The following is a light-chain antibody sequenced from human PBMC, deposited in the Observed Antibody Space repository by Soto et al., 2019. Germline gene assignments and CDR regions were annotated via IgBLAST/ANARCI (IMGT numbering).Light chain of an antibody. V-gene: IGKV3-15*01. J-gene: IGKJ1*01. Sequence: EIVMTQSPATLSVSPGERATLSCRASQSISSNLAWYQQKNGQTPRLLIYDASTLATGVPSRFSGSGSRTEFTLTISSLQPDDFGTYYCQDYNHWRGEWTFGQGTQVEIK. CDR1: QSISSN. CDR3: QDYNHWRGEWT. CDR2: DAS.